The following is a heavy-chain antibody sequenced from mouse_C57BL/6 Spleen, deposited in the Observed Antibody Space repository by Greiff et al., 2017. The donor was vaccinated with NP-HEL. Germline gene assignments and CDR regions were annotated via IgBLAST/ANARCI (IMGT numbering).Heavy chain of an antibody. Sequence: DVMLVESGGGLVKPGGSLKLSCAASGFTFSSYAMSWVRQTPEKRLEWVATISDGGSYTYYPDNVKGRFTISRDNAKNNLYLQMSHLKSEDTAMYYCARDRDYDEGFAYWGQGTLVTVSA. V-gene: IGHV5-4*01. CDR2: ISDGGSYT. CDR1: GFTFSSYA. CDR3: ARDRDYDEGFAY. D-gene: IGHD2-4*01. J-gene: IGHJ3*01.